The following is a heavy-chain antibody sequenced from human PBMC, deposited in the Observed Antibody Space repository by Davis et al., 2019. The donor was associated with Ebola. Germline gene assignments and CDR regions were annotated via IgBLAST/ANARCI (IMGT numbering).Heavy chain of an antibody. Sequence: PSETLSLTCTVSGASIKSNNWSWIRQPPGKGLEWIGYIYNVGSTDYNPSLESRVTISFDTSKGQLSLKLTSVTAADTGVYYCAKFTSHWLWSPYGLDVWGRGTTVSVSS. V-gene: IGHV4-59*13. CDR3: AKFTSHWLWSPYGLDV. D-gene: IGHD3-3*01. J-gene: IGHJ6*02. CDR2: IYNVGST. CDR1: GASIKSNN.